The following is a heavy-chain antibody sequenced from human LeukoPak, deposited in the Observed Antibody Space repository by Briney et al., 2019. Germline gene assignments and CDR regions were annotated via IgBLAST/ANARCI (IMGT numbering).Heavy chain of an antibody. CDR3: ARDRPILGSYFDF. CDR1: GFTLSTHW. CDR2: IKQDGSEK. J-gene: IGHJ4*02. Sequence: GGSLRLSCAASGFTLSTHWMSWVRQVPGKGLEWVANIKQDGSEKYYVDSVKGRFTISRDNTKNSLYLQMNSLRAEDTALYYCARDRPILGSYFDFWGQGTLVTVSS. V-gene: IGHV3-7*05. D-gene: IGHD3-3*02.